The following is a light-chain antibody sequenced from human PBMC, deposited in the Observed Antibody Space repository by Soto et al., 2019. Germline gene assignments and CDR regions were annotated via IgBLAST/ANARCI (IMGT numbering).Light chain of an antibody. J-gene: IGKJ1*01. CDR2: AAS. CDR3: QKYNSDPWT. Sequence: DIQMTQSPSSLSASVGDRVTITCGASQGISNYLAGYQQKPGKVPKLLIYAASTLQSGVPSRFSGSGYGTDLTLTISSMQTEDVATYYCQKYNSDPWTFGHGTKVDIK. V-gene: IGKV1-27*01. CDR1: QGISNY.